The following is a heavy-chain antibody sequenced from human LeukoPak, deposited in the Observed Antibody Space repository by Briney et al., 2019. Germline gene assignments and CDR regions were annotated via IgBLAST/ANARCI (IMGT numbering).Heavy chain of an antibody. CDR3: ARGDSSSWYAMYYFDY. Sequence: GGSLRLSCAASGFTFSTYGMSWVRQAPGKGLERVSAIGGSGGGTYYADSVKGRFTISRDNSKNTLYLQMNSLRAEDTAVYYCARGDSSSWYAMYYFDYWGQGTLVTVSS. CDR1: GFTFSTYG. D-gene: IGHD6-13*01. V-gene: IGHV3-23*01. J-gene: IGHJ4*02. CDR2: IGGSGGGT.